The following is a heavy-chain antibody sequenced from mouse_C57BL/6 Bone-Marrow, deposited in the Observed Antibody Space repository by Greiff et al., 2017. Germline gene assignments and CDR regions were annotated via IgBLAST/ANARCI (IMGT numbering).Heavy chain of an antibody. Sequence: QVQLKQSGAELVKPGASVKLSCKASGYTFTSYWMQWVKQRPGQGLEWIGEIDPSDSYTNYNQKFKGKATLTVDTSSSTAYMQLSSLTSEDSAVYYCAREDGNYGGFAYWGQGTLVTVSA. CDR3: AREDGNYGGFAY. V-gene: IGHV1-50*01. J-gene: IGHJ3*01. CDR2: IDPSDSYT. D-gene: IGHD2-1*01. CDR1: GYTFTSYW.